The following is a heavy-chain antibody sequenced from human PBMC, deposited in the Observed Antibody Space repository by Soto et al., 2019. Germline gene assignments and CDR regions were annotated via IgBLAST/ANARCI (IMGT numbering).Heavy chain of an antibody. CDR3: ARAGMNYDNEDAFDI. CDR1: GGSISSGGYY. D-gene: IGHD1-7*01. V-gene: IGHV4-31*03. J-gene: IGHJ3*02. Sequence: SETLSLTCTVSGGSISSGGYYWSWIRQHPGKGLEWIGYIYYSGSTYYNPSLKSRVTISVDTSKNQFSLKLSSVAAADTAVYYCARAGMNYDNEDAFDIWGQGTMVTVSS. CDR2: IYYSGST.